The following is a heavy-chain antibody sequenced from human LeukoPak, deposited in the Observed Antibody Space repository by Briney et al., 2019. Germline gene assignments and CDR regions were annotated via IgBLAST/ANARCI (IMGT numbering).Heavy chain of an antibody. CDR1: GFTFSSYW. Sequence: GGSLRLXCGASGFTFSSYWMSWVRQAPGKGLEWVANIKHDGSEKYYVDSVKGRFTISRDNAKNSLYLQMNSLRAEDTAVFYCARVGTAEGTLEDYWGQGTLVTVSS. CDR2: IKHDGSEK. D-gene: IGHD6-13*01. V-gene: IGHV3-7*01. J-gene: IGHJ4*02. CDR3: ARVGTAEGTLEDY.